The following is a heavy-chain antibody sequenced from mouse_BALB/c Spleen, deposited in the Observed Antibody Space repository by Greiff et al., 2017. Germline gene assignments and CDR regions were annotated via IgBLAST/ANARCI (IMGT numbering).Heavy chain of an antibody. CDR3: ARGGNYVGYYAMDY. CDR2: INSNGGST. CDR1: GFTFSSYG. D-gene: IGHD2-1*01. V-gene: IGHV5-6-3*01. J-gene: IGHJ4*01. Sequence: EVMLVESGGGLVQPGGSLKLSCAASGFTFSSYGMSWVRQTPDKRLELVATINSNGGSTYYPDSVKGRFTISRDNAKNTLYLQMSSLKSEDTAMYYCARGGNYVGYYAMDYWGQGTSVTVSS.